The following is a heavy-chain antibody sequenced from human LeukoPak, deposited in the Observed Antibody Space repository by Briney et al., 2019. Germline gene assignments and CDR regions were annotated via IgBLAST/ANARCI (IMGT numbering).Heavy chain of an antibody. J-gene: IGHJ4*02. D-gene: IGHD5-12*01. CDR1: GYIFTNYY. V-gene: IGHV1-46*01. Sequence: ASVTVSCTASGYIFTNYYMHWVRQAPGQGLEWMGIINTNGGSTSSAQKFQGRVIMTRDTSTSTVYMELSSLRSEDTALYYCARDAFLSGSLSPIDYWGQGTLVTVSS. CDR3: ARDAFLSGSLSPIDY. CDR2: INTNGGST.